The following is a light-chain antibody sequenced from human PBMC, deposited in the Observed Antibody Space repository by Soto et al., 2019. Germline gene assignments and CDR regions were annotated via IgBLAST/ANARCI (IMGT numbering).Light chain of an antibody. Sequence: IKMTQSRSSLSASVGDRVTITSRASQGRGTDLGWYRQKPGRAPERLIYSTSSLQSGVPSRFSGSGSGTEFTLTISSLQPDDFAPYYCQQYNSYATFGQGTKVDIK. J-gene: IGKJ1*01. CDR1: QGRGTD. V-gene: IGKV1-17*01. CDR2: STS. CDR3: QQYNSYAT.